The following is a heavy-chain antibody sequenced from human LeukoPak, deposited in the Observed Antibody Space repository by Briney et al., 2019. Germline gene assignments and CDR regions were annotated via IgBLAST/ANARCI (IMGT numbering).Heavy chain of an antibody. CDR2: ITSNSANM. D-gene: IGHD3-10*01. V-gene: IGHV3-21*01. CDR3: AREAYGSGNYPFDL. CDR1: GLTFNKYY. Sequence: GGSLRLSCSASGLTFNKYYMNWVRQAPGKGLEWVSSITSNSANMYYGDSVKGRFTISRDNAKNSLYLQMNSLRAEDTAVYYCAREAYGSGNYPFDLWGQGTLVTVSS. J-gene: IGHJ4*02.